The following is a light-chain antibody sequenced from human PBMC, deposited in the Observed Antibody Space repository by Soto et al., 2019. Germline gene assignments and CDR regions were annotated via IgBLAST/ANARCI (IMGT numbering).Light chain of an antibody. Sequence: QSALTQPPSASGSPGQSVTISCTGTSTDAGEYNYVSWYQHHPGKAPKLLIYEVFRRPSGVPDRFSGSKSGNTASLTVSGLQAEDEADYYCSSYAGRDSWRFGGGTKLTVL. CDR3: SSYAGRDSWR. V-gene: IGLV2-8*01. J-gene: IGLJ3*02. CDR2: EVF. CDR1: STDAGEYNY.